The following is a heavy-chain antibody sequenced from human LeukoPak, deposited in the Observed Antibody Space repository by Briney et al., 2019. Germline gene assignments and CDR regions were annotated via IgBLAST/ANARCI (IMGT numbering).Heavy chain of an antibody. CDR2: IYYSGST. V-gene: IGHV4-39*02. CDR1: GGSISSSSYY. D-gene: IGHD5-18*01. J-gene: IGHJ5*02. CDR3: AREPHGARDTAMVLGFDP. Sequence: SETLSLTCTVSGGSISSSSYYWGWIRQPPGKGLEWIGSIYYSGSTYYNPSLKSRVTISVDTSKNQFSLKLSSVTAADTAVYYCAREPHGARDTAMVLGFDPWGQGTLVTVSS.